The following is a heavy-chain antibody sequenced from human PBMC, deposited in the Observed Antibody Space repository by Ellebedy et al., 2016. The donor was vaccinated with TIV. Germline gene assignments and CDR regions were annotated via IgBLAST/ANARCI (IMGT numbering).Heavy chain of an antibody. CDR3: ARGGFGSWFDY. J-gene: IGHJ4*02. D-gene: IGHD6-13*01. CDR2: ISYDGRNK. CDR1: GITFTTYD. V-gene: IGHV3-30-3*01. Sequence: GESLKISCAAPGITFTTYDVHWVRQAPGKGLEWVAAISYDGRNKPYADSVRGRFTISRDNSKNTVYLQRNSLRAHDTAVYYCARGGFGSWFDYWGQGTLVTVSS.